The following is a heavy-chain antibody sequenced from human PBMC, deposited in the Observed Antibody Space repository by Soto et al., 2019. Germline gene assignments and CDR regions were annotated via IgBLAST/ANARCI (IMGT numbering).Heavy chain of an antibody. D-gene: IGHD2-21*02. J-gene: IGHJ4*02. CDR2: IYYSGST. CDR3: ARPVPAIRGRVFFDY. Sequence: PSETLSLTCTVSGGSISSSSYYWGWIRQPPGKGLEWIGSIYYSGSTYYNPSLKSRVTISVDRSKNQFSLKLSSVTAADTAVYYGARPVPAIRGRVFFDYRGQRTLVTVPS. CDR1: GGSISSSSYY. V-gene: IGHV4-39*07.